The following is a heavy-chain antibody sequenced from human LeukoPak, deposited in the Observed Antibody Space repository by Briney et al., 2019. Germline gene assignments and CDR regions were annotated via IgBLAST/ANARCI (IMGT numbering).Heavy chain of an antibody. CDR3: AKHHRMAARLVYFDY. V-gene: IGHV3-23*01. CDR1: GFTFSSYS. Sequence: GGSLRLSCAASGFTFSSYSMNWVRQAPGKGLEWVSTISGSGAGTYYADSVKGRFTISRDNSKNTRYLQMNSLRVEDTAVYYCAKHHRMAARLVYFDYWGQGTLVTVSS. D-gene: IGHD6-6*01. CDR2: ISGSGAGT. J-gene: IGHJ4*02.